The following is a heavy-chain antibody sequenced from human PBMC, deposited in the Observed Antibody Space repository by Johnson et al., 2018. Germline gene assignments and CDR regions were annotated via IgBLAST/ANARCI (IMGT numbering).Heavy chain of an antibody. J-gene: IGHJ6*02. D-gene: IGHD3-10*01. CDR3: ARDITMVRGVISYSGMDV. CDR1: GGSISSYY. V-gene: IGHV4-59*01. CDR2: IYYRGST. Sequence: QLQESGPGLVKPSETLSLNCTVSGGSISSYYWSWIRQPPGKGLEWIGYIYYRGSTNYNPSLQSRVTISVDTSKNQFSLKLSSVTAADTAVYYCARDITMVRGVISYSGMDVWGHGTTVIVSS.